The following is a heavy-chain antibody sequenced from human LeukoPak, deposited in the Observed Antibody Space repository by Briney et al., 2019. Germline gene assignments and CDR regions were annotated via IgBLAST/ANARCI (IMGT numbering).Heavy chain of an antibody. D-gene: IGHD2-15*01. V-gene: IGHV4-59*01. CDR3: AREYCSGGSCYADY. CDR2: IYYSGST. Sequence: PSETLSLTCTVSGGSISSYYWSWIRQPPGKGLEWIGYIYYSGSTNYNPSLKSRVTISVDTSKNQFSLKLSSVTAADTAVYYCAREYCSGGSCYADYWGQGTLVTVSS. CDR1: GGSISSYY. J-gene: IGHJ4*02.